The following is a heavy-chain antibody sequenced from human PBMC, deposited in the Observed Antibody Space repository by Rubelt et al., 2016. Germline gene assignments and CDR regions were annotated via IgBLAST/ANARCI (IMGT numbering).Heavy chain of an antibody. J-gene: IGHJ6*02. Sequence: QLQLQESGPGLVKPSETLSLTCTVSGDSISRSSYYWGWIRQPPGKGLEWIGEINHSGSTNYKPSLKSRVTISVDTSKNQFSRKLGLVTAADTAVYYCARTDDILTSDVLGQGTTVTVSS. CDR1: GDSISRSSYY. V-gene: IGHV4-39*07. D-gene: IGHD3-9*01. CDR3: ARTDDILTSDV. CDR2: INHSGST.